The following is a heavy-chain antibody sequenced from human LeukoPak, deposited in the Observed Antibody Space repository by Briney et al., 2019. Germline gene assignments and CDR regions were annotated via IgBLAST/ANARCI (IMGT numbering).Heavy chain of an antibody. J-gene: IGHJ4*02. D-gene: IGHD2/OR15-2a*01. CDR2: VYPDDSRT. V-gene: IGHV5-51*01. CDR3: ARPDYFASHD. Sequence: GESLKISCKASGYNFPKSWIGWVRQMPGKGLEWMAIVYPDDSRTKYSPSFQGQVTISADKSINTAYLQWSSLRVSDTAMYYCARPDYFASHDWGQGTPVTVSS. CDR1: GYNFPKSW.